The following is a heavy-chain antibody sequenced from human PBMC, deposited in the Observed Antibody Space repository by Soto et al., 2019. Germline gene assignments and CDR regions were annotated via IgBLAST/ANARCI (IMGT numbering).Heavy chain of an antibody. J-gene: IGHJ6*03. Sequence: ASVKVSCKASGYTFTGYYMHWVRQAPGQGLEWMGWINPNSGGTNYAQKFQGWVTMTRDTSISTAYMELSRLRSDDTAVYYCARGPPYDFWSGYPFDYYYYYMDVWGKGTTVTVSS. V-gene: IGHV1-2*04. D-gene: IGHD3-3*01. CDR3: ARGPPYDFWSGYPFDYYYYYMDV. CDR1: GYTFTGYY. CDR2: INPNSGGT.